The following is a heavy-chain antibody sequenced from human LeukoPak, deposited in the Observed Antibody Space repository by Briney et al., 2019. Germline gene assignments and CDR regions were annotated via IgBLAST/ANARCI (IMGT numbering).Heavy chain of an antibody. CDR3: ARVPGATKNYYYYMDV. CDR2: INHSGST. V-gene: IGHV4-34*01. CDR1: GGYFSGYY. D-gene: IGHD1-26*01. J-gene: IGHJ6*03. Sequence: SETLSLTFAVYGGYFSGYYWSWVRQPPGKGLEWIGEINHSGSTNYNPSLKSRVTISVDTSKNQFSLKLSSVTAADTAVYYCARVPGATKNYYYYMDVWGKGTTVTVSS.